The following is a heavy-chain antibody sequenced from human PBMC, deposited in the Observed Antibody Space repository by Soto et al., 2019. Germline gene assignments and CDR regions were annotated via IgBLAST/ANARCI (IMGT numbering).Heavy chain of an antibody. CDR2: IRRRSNGYAT. CDR1: GFTLSCSV. CDR3: SRPGYSNYESDY. D-gene: IGHD5-12*01. V-gene: IGHV3-73*01. J-gene: IGHJ4*02. Sequence: PGGSLRLSCAASGFTLSCSVIYWVRQPSGKAVEWVGHIRRRSNGYATAYPATVRGRFTISRDDSKNTAYRQMNSLKTEDTAVYYCSRPGYSNYESDYWGQGTLVTVSS.